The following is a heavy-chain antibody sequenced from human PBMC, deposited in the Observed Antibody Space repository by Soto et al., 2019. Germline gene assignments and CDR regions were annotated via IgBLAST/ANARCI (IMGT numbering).Heavy chain of an antibody. D-gene: IGHD2-2*01. Sequence: QVQLQQWGAGLLKPSETLSLTCAVYGGSFSGYYWSWIRQPPGKGLEWIGEINHSGSTNYNPSLKSRVTISVDTSKNQFSLKLSSVTAADTAVYYCARYAGGYCSSTSCSFGAFDIWGQGTMVTVSS. J-gene: IGHJ3*02. CDR1: GGSFSGYY. V-gene: IGHV4-34*01. CDR2: INHSGST. CDR3: ARYAGGYCSSTSCSFGAFDI.